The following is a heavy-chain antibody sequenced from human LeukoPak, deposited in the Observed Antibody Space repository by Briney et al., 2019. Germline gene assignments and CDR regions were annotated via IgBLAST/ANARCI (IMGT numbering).Heavy chain of an antibody. CDR1: GYTITGYY. CDR3: ARQSGNHDAFDI. CDR2: INPNSGGT. Sequence: ASVKVSCTASGYTITGYYLHWVRQAPGQGLEWMGWINPNSGGTNYAQKSQGWVTMTRDTSISTAYMELSRLRSDDTAVYYCARQSGNHDAFDIWGQGTMVTVSS. V-gene: IGHV1-2*04. D-gene: IGHD1-26*01. J-gene: IGHJ3*02.